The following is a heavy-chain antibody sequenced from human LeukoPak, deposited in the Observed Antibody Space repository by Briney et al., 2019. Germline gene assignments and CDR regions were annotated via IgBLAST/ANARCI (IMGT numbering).Heavy chain of an antibody. V-gene: IGHV4-4*07. D-gene: IGHD5-12*01. CDR1: GGSISSYY. J-gene: IGHJ6*03. CDR3: ASGYSGYDSSTYYYYMDV. CDR2: IYTSGST. Sequence: SETLSLTCTVSGGSISSYYWSWIRQPAGKGLEWIGRIYTSGSTNYNPSLKSRVTISVDTSKNQISLKLSSVTAADTAVYYCASGYSGYDSSTYYYYMDVWGKGTTVTISS.